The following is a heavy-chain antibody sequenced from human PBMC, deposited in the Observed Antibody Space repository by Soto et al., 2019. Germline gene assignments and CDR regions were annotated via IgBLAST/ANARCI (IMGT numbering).Heavy chain of an antibody. CDR2: IGPSGNT. V-gene: IGHV3-23*01. CDR1: GFTFSNSG. J-gene: IGHJ6*02. CDR3: AKLLHNSYYNVMDV. D-gene: IGHD4-4*01. Sequence: EVQLLESGGDLVQPGGSLRLVCAASGFTFSNSGMGWVRQAPGQGLEWVSSIGPSGNTYYSDAVKGRFTISRDISKNTLLLQMDSLRAEDTATYYCAKLLHNSYYNVMDVWGQGTTVTVSS.